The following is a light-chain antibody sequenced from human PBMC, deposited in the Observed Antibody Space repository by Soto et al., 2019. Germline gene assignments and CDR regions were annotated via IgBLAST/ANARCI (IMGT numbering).Light chain of an antibody. CDR1: NIGSKS. CDR2: DDN. CDR3: SSYTTLITVV. V-gene: IGLV3-21*02. J-gene: IGLJ7*01. Sequence: SYELTQPPSVSVAPGQTARITCGGNNIGSKSVHWYQQKPGQAPVLVVYDDNDRPSGIPERFSGSDSGNTATLTISGLRPEDEADYYCSSYTTLITVVFGGGTQLTVL.